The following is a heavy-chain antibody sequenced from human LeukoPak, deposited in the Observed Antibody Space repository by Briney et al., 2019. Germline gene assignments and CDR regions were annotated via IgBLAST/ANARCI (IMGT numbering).Heavy chain of an antibody. CDR3: ASLYCSSTSCWNEPGYFDL. CDR1: GGSISSSSYY. V-gene: IGHV4-39*01. Sequence: PSETLSLTCTVSGGSISSSSYYWGWIRQPPGKGLEWIGSIYYSGSTYYNPSLKSRVTISVDTSKNQFSLKLSSVTAADTAVYYCASLYCSSTSCWNEPGYFDLWGRGTLVTVSS. CDR2: IYYSGST. D-gene: IGHD2-2*01. J-gene: IGHJ2*01.